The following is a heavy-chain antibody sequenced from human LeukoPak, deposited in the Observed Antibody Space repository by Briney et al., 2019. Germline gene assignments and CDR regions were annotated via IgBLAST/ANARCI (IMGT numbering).Heavy chain of an antibody. J-gene: IGHJ6*02. Sequence: SVKVSCKASGGTFSSYAISWVRQAPGQGLEWMGGIIPIFGTANYAQKFQGRVTITTDESTSTAYMELRSLRSDDTAVYYCARDGFLVVVTANYYYYGMDVWGQGTTVTVSS. CDR2: IIPIFGTA. CDR3: ARDGFLVVVTANYYYYGMDV. D-gene: IGHD2-21*02. V-gene: IGHV1-69*05. CDR1: GGTFSSYA.